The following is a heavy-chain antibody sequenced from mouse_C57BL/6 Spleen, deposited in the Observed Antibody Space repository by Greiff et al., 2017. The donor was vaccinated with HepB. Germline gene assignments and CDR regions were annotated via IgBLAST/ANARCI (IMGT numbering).Heavy chain of an antibody. CDR2: IYPGDGDT. CDR3: ARYGTPSDY. V-gene: IGHV1-82*01. Sequence: VQLQQSGPELVKPGASVKISCKASGYAFSSSWMNWVKQRPGKGLEWIGRIYPGDGDTNYNGKFKGKATLTADKSSSTAYMQLSSLPSEDSAVYFCARYGTPSDYWGQGTTLTVSS. J-gene: IGHJ2*01. CDR1: GYAFSSSW. D-gene: IGHD4-1*01.